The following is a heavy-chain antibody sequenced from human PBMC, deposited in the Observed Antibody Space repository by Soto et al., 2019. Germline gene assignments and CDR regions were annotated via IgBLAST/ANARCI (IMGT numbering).Heavy chain of an antibody. V-gene: IGHV4-59*08. Sequence: SETLSLTCTVSGGSISSYYWSWIRQPPGKGLEWIGYIYYSGSTNYNPSLKPRVSISVDRSKNQFSLKLKSVTETDTAVYYCARVKVGDLFRFNWFFDLWGRGTLVTVSS. CDR2: IYYSGST. J-gene: IGHJ2*01. D-gene: IGHD3-3*01. CDR3: ARVKVGDLFRFNWFFDL. CDR1: GGSISSYY.